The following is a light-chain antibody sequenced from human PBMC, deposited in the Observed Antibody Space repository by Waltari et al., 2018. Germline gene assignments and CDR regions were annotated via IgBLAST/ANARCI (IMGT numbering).Light chain of an antibody. Sequence: QSALTQPASMSGSPGQSITISYTGTSSDLGSYNLVSWYQQHPGKAPKLMIYEGNKRPSGVSNRFSGSKSGNTASLTISGLQAEDEADYYCCSYAGSSTFPYVFGTGTKVTVL. CDR2: EGN. J-gene: IGLJ1*01. V-gene: IGLV2-23*03. CDR1: SSDLGSYNL. CDR3: CSYAGSSTFPYV.